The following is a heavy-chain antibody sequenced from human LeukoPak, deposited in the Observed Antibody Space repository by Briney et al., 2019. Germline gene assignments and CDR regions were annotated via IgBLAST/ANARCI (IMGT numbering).Heavy chain of an antibody. Sequence: SETLSLTCTVSGGSISSGSYYWSWIRQPAGKGLEWIGRIYTSGSTNYNPSLKSRVTISLDTSKNQFSLKLSSVTAADTAVYYCARGWSSGWYAGFHFDYWGQGTLVTVSS. CDR1: GGSISSGSYY. J-gene: IGHJ4*02. CDR3: ARGWSSGWYAGFHFDY. V-gene: IGHV4-61*02. CDR2: IYTSGST. D-gene: IGHD6-19*01.